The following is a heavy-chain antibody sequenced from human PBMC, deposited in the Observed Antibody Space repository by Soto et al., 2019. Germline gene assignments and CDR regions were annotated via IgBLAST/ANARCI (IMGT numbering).Heavy chain of an antibody. Sequence: PGGSLRLSCAASGFTFSSYAMSWVRQAPGKGLEWVSAISGSGGSTYYADSVKGRFTISRDNSKNTLYLQMNSLRAEDTAVYYCAKETPTLYYDFWSGYSSRLDYWGQGTLVTVSS. CDR2: ISGSGGST. V-gene: IGHV3-23*01. CDR3: AKETPTLYYDFWSGYSSRLDY. J-gene: IGHJ4*02. D-gene: IGHD3-3*01. CDR1: GFTFSSYA.